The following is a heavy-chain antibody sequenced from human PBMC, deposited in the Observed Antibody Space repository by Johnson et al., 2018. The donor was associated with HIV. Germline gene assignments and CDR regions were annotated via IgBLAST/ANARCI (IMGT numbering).Heavy chain of an antibody. Sequence: HVQLVESGGGVVQPGRSLKLSCAASGFTFSSYAMHWVRQAPGKGLDWVAVISYDGSNKYYADSVKGRFTISRDNSKNTLYLQMNSLRAEDTAVYYCARDLTTGGVGDAFDIWGQGTMVTVSS. CDR3: ARDLTTGGVGDAFDI. J-gene: IGHJ3*02. CDR1: GFTFSSYA. D-gene: IGHD3-22*01. CDR2: ISYDGSNK. V-gene: IGHV3-30-3*01.